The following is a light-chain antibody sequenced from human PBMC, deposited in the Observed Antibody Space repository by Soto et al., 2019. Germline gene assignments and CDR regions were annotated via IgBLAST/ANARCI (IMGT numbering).Light chain of an antibody. CDR2: GAS. CDR3: HQYNSYHT. Sequence: EIQMTQYTSSVSGSVGDRVTITCRASQDITWWLAWYQQKPGKAPKLLIYGASSLQSGVPSRFSGSGSGTEFTLTISSLQPDDFATYYCHQYNSYHTFGGGTKVDIK. V-gene: IGKV1D-16*01. CDR1: QDITWW. J-gene: IGKJ4*01.